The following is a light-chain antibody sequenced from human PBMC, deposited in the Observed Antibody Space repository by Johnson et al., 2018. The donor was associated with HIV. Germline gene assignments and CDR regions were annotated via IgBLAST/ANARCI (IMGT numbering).Light chain of an antibody. CDR2: ANN. J-gene: IGLJ1*01. V-gene: IGLV1-51*01. CDR3: GTWDSSLSAYV. CDR1: SSNIGNNY. Sequence: QPVLTQPPSGSAAPGQKVTISCSGSSSNIGNNYVSWYQQLPGTAPKLLIYANNKRHSGIPDRFAGSKSGTSATLGTTGLQTADEADYYCGTWDSSLSAYVFGTGAKVTVL.